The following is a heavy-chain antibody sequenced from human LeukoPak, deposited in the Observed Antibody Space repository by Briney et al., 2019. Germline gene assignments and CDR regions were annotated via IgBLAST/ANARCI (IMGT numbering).Heavy chain of an antibody. V-gene: IGHV3-48*04. D-gene: IGHD5-18*01. CDR3: ARDQGGGYSYGWQSFDY. CDR2: ISSSSSTI. Sequence: GGSLRLSCAASGFTFSSYSMNWVRQAPGKGLEWVSYISSSSSTIYYADSVKGRFTISRDNAKNSLYQQMNSLRAEDTAVYYCARDQGGGYSYGWQSFDYWGQGTLVTVSS. J-gene: IGHJ4*02. CDR1: GFTFSSYS.